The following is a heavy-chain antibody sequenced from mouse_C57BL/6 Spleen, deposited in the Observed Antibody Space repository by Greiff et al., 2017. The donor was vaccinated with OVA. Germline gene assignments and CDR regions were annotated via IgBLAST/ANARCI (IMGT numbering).Heavy chain of an antibody. CDR2: INYSGST. CDR1: GYSITSGYD. CDR3: ARGGYDYPLAY. Sequence: VQLKESGPGMVKPSQSLSLTCTVTGYSITSGYDWHWIRHFPGNKLEWMGYINYSGSTNYNPSLKSRISITHDTSKNHFFLKLNSVTTEDTATYYCARGGYDYPLAYWGQGTLVTVSA. J-gene: IGHJ3*01. V-gene: IGHV3-1*01. D-gene: IGHD2-4*01.